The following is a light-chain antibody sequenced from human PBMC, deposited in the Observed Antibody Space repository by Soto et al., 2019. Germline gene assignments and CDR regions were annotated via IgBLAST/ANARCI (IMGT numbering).Light chain of an antibody. J-gene: IGLJ1*01. Sequence: QSVLTQPASVSGSPGQSITISCTGTSSDVGSYNLVSWYQQQPGKAPKHMIYEGSKRPSGGSNRFAGSESGNTASLSISGRKAEDEADYYCCSYAGSSTDGFGTWTKVTVL. CDR2: EGS. V-gene: IGLV2-23*01. CDR3: CSYAGSSTDG. CDR1: SSDVGSYNL.